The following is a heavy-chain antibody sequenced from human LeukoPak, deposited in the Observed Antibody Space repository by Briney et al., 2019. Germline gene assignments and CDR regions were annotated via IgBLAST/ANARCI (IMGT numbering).Heavy chain of an antibody. Sequence: SETLSLTCTVSGGSISSYYWSWIRQPAGKGLEWIGRIYTSGGTNYNPSLKSRVTMSIDTSKNQFSLKLSSVTAADTAVYYCARYQLPNDAFDIWGQGTMVTVSS. V-gene: IGHV4-4*07. CDR2: IYTSGGT. CDR3: ARYQLPNDAFDI. D-gene: IGHD2-2*01. CDR1: GGSISSYY. J-gene: IGHJ3*02.